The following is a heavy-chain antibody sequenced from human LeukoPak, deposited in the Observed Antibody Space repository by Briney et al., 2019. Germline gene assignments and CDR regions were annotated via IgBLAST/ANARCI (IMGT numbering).Heavy chain of an antibody. D-gene: IGHD1-14*01. Sequence: SETLSLTCNVSGDSVTGDNFYWAWIRQPLGKGPEWIGTIYHSGSAYHNPSLKSRLTISIDTSKSQFSLRLTSVTAADTALYFCARAPHTSPTDYYFDFWGPGTLVTVSS. CDR2: IYHSGSA. CDR3: ARAPHTSPTDYYFDF. J-gene: IGHJ4*02. V-gene: IGHV4-39*07. CDR1: GDSVTGDNFY.